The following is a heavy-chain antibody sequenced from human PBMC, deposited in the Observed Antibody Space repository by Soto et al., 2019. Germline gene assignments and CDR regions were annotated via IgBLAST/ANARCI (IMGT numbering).Heavy chain of an antibody. CDR1: GFTVSNNY. Sequence: VHLVETGGGLIQPGGSLRLSCAASGFTVSNNYMSWVRQAPGKGLEWVSLIWYDGSKKSYGDSVKGRFTISRDNSRNTVYLQMNSLRADDTAVYYCARDASYYSLWSGYYPSRNGMDVWGQGTTVTVSS. J-gene: IGHJ6*02. V-gene: IGHV3-33*08. D-gene: IGHD3-3*01. CDR2: IWYDGSKK. CDR3: ARDASYYSLWSGYYPSRNGMDV.